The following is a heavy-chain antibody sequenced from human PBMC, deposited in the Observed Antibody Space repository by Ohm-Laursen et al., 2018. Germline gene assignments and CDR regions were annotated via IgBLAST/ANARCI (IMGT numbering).Heavy chain of an antibody. CDR1: GFTFGSYG. V-gene: IGHV3-33*06. CDR3: AKDLPFEDDYGDYAFDY. Sequence: SLRLSCAASGFTFGSYGMHWVRQAPGRGLEWVAVIWYDGSDKYYADSVKGRFTISRDNSKNTLYLQMNSLRAEDTAVYYCAKDLPFEDDYGDYAFDYWGQGTLVTVSS. CDR2: IWYDGSDK. D-gene: IGHD4-17*01. J-gene: IGHJ4*02.